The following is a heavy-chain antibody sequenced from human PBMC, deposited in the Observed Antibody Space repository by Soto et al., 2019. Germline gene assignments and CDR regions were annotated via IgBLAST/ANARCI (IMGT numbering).Heavy chain of an antibody. J-gene: IGHJ6*04. CDR1: GYTFSRYD. CDR2: MNPNNGKT. CDR3: ARGDIVGAHADGMDV. V-gene: IGHV1-8*01. Sequence: QVQLVQSGAEVKKPGASVKVSCKASGYTFSRYDINWVRQATGQELEWMGRMNPNNGKTEYEQRFQGRVTMTRNTSINTAYMELSSLRPEDTAFYYCARGDIVGAHADGMDVWGEGSTVTVSS. D-gene: IGHD1-26*01.